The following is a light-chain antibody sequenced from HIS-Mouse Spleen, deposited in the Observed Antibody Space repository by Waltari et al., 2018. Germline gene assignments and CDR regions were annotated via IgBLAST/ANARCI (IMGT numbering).Light chain of an antibody. J-gene: IGKJ3*01. CDR1: QSLLHSNGYNY. CDR3: MQALQTPFT. CDR2: LGS. Sequence: DIVMTQSPLSLPVTPGEPAYISRRSMQSLLHSNGYNYFDWDLQNPGQSPQLLIYLGSNRASGVPDRFSGSGSGTDFTLKISRVEAEDVGVYYCMQALQTPFTFGPGTKVDIK. V-gene: IGKV2-28*01.